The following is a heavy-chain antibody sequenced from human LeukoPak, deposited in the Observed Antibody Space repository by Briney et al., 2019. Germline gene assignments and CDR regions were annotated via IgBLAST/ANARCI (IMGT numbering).Heavy chain of an antibody. D-gene: IGHD5-18*01. J-gene: IGHJ5*02. Sequence: GGSLRLSCAASGFTVSSNYMSWVRQAPGKGLEWVSVICSGGSTYYADSVKGRFTLSRDTSKNTLYLQMNTLRVEDTAVYYCVGGYSYGYRWFDPWGQGTLVTVSS. CDR3: VGGYSYGYRWFDP. V-gene: IGHV3-53*01. CDR2: ICSGGST. CDR1: GFTVSSNY.